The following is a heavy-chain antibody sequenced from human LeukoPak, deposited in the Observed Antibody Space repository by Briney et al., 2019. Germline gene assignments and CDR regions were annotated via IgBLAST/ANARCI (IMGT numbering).Heavy chain of an antibody. D-gene: IGHD5-24*01. Sequence: SVKVSCKDSGGTFTSYALSWVRQAPGQVLEWVGGIIPMFGTANYAQKFQGRVTITADESTSTAYMELSSLRSEDTAVYYCARGEDGYNYDYYYYYGMDVWGQGTTVTVSS. CDR1: GGTFTSYA. CDR2: IIPMFGTA. V-gene: IGHV1-69*13. CDR3: ARGEDGYNYDYYYYYGMDV. J-gene: IGHJ6*02.